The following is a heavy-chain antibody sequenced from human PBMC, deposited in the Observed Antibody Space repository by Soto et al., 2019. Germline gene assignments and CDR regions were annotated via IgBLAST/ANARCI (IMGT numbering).Heavy chain of an antibody. Sequence: SETLSLTCTFSGGSISSSSYYLGWIRQPPGKGLEWIGSIYYSGNTYYNPSLKSRVTISVDTSKNQFSLKLSSVTAADTAVYYCARPSLYGSSSPDYYYGMAVWGQGTTVTVSS. CDR3: ARPSLYGSSSPDYYYGMAV. CDR1: GGSISSSSYY. D-gene: IGHD6-6*01. V-gene: IGHV4-39*01. J-gene: IGHJ6*02. CDR2: IYYSGNT.